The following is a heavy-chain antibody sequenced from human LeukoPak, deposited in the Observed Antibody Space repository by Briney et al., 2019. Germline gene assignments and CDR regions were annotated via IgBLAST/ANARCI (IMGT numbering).Heavy chain of an antibody. D-gene: IGHD5/OR15-5a*01. CDR3: AREPSGNFGQLVSSAEYFQH. Sequence: GGSLRLSCATSGFTFSNYAIHWVRQAPGKGLEWVADISLDGDNEYYADSVRGRFMIARDNSKNTVYLQMNSLTIEDTAVYYCAREPSGNFGQLVSSAEYFQHWGQGTRVTVSS. J-gene: IGHJ1*01. CDR2: ISLDGDNE. V-gene: IGHV3-30-3*01. CDR1: GFTFSNYA.